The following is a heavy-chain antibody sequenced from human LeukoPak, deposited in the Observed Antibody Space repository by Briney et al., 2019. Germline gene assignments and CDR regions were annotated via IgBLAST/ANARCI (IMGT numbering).Heavy chain of an antibody. Sequence: SETLSLTCAVYGGSFSGYYWSWIRQPPGKGLEWIGEINHSGSTNYNPSLKSRVTISVDTSKNQFSLKLSSVTAADTAVYYCAREGRSSSSWYYFDYWGQGTLVTVSS. D-gene: IGHD6-13*01. CDR2: INHSGST. CDR1: GGSFSGYY. J-gene: IGHJ4*02. CDR3: AREGRSSSSWYYFDY. V-gene: IGHV4-34*01.